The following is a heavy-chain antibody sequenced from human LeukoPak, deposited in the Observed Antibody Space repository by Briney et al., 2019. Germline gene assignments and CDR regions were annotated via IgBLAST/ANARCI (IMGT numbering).Heavy chain of an antibody. J-gene: IGHJ4*02. CDR1: GYSISSGYY. Sequence: SETLSLTCAVSGYSISSGYYWGWIRQPPGKGLEWIGSIFQSGVTYYNPSLKSRVTISVDTSKNQFSLKLSSLTAADTAVYYCARVAVGVTKFFDYWGQGTLVTVSS. V-gene: IGHV4-38-2*01. CDR2: IFQSGVT. CDR3: ARVAVGVTKFFDY. D-gene: IGHD1-26*01.